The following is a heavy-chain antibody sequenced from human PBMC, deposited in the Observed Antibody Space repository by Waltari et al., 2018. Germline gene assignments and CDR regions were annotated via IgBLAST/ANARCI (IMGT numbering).Heavy chain of an antibody. V-gene: IGHV4-34*01. J-gene: IGHJ6*03. D-gene: IGHD3-3*01. Sequence: QVQLQQWGAGLLKPSETLSLTCAVYGGSFSGYYWRWLRHPPGTGLAWIGEINHSGSTNYNPSLKSRVTISVDTSKNQFSLKLSSVTAADTAVYYCARETGYYDFWSGYYTGAPYYMDVWGKGTTVTVSS. CDR2: INHSGST. CDR3: ARETGYYDFWSGYYTGAPYYMDV. CDR1: GGSFSGYY.